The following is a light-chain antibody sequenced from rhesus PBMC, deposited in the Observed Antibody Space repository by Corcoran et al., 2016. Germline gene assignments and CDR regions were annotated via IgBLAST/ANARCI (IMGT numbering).Light chain of an antibody. Sequence: DIVMTQTPLSLPVTLGEPASISCRSSQSLLDSEDGNTSLEWYLQKPGQSPQLLIYEVSNRASGEPDRFRGSGSDTDFTLKISRVEAEDVGVYYCMQALEFPLTFGGGTKVELK. CDR2: EVS. V-gene: IGKV2-104*01. CDR1: QSLLDSEDGNTS. J-gene: IGKJ4*01. CDR3: MQALEFPLT.